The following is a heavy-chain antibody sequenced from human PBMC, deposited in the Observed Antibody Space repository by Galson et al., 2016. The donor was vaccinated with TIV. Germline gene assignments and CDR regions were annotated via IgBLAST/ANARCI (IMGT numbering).Heavy chain of an antibody. CDR2: IDLSDSYT. V-gene: IGHV5-10-1*01. J-gene: IGHJ6*02. D-gene: IGHD5-12*01. Sequence: QSGAEVKKPGESLRISCKGSGHRFTSKWISWVRQMPGKGLEWMGKIDLSDSYTNYSPSFQGHVTLSVDKSISTAYLQCSSLRASDTAMYYCATSRDIESPLVIYGMDVWGQGTTVTVSS. CDR1: GHRFTSKW. CDR3: ATSRDIESPLVIYGMDV.